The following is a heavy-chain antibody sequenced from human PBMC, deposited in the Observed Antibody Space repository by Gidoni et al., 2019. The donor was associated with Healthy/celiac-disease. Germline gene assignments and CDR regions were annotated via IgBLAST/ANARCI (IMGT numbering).Heavy chain of an antibody. CDR1: GFAFSSYS. CDR3: ARGGYYPGEFDY. CDR2: ISSSSSYI. Sequence: EVQLVESGGGLVKPGGSLRLSCAASGFAFSSYSMNWVRPAPGKGLQWVSSISSSSSYIYYADSVKGRFTISRDNAKNSLYLQMNSLRAEDTAVYYCARGGYYPGEFDYWGQGILVTVSS. D-gene: IGHD3-22*01. J-gene: IGHJ4*02. V-gene: IGHV3-21*01.